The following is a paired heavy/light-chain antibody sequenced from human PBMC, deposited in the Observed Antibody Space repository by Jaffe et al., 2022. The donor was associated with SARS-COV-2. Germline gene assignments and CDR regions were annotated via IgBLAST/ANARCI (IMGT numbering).Heavy chain of an antibody. D-gene: IGHD5-18*01. CDR1: GGSFSGYY. V-gene: IGHV4-34*01. Sequence: QVQLQQWGAGLLKPSETLSLTCAVYGGSFSGYYWSWIRQPPGKGLEWIGEINHSGSTNYNPSLKSRVTISVDTSKNQFSLKLSSVTAADTAVYYCARAGYQLDTAMVRLKYYFDYWGQGTLVTVSS. CDR3: ARAGYQLDTAMVRLKYYFDY. J-gene: IGHJ4*02. CDR2: INHSGST.
Light chain of an antibody. CDR1: QSVSSY. CDR2: DAS. J-gene: IGKJ5*01. Sequence: EIVLTQSPATLSLSPGERATLSCRASQSVSSYLAWYQQKPGQAPRLLIYDASNRATGIPARFSGSGSGTDFTLTISSLEPEDFAVYYCQQRSNEVTFGQGTRLEIK. V-gene: IGKV3-11*01. CDR3: QQRSNEVT.